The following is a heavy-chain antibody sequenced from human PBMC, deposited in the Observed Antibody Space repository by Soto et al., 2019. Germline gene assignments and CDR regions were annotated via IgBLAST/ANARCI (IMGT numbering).Heavy chain of an antibody. V-gene: IGHV3-48*03. J-gene: IGHJ6*02. CDR3: ARDPVTMVRGVQYYYYGMDV. CDR2: ISSGGSTI. CDR1: GFTFSSYE. Sequence: PGGSLRLSCAASGFTFSSYEMNWVRQAPGKGLEWVSYISSGGSTIYYADSVKGRFTISRDNAKNSLYLQMNSLRAEDTAVYYCARDPVTMVRGVQYYYYGMDVWGQGTTVTVSS. D-gene: IGHD3-10*01.